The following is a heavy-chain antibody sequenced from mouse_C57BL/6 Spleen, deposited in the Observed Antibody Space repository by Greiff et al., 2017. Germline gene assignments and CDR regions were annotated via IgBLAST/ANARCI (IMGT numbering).Heavy chain of an antibody. J-gene: IGHJ3*01. CDR3: ARSDSSGYHTPSWFAY. CDR2: IVPSDSYT. Sequence: QVQLQQSGAELVKPGASVKLSCKASGYTFTSYWMQWVKQRPGQGLEWIGEIVPSDSYTNYNQKVKGKATLTVDTSSSTAYMQLSSLTSEDSAVYYCARSDSSGYHTPSWFAYWGQGTLVTVSA. D-gene: IGHD3-2*02. V-gene: IGHV1-50*01. CDR1: GYTFTSYW.